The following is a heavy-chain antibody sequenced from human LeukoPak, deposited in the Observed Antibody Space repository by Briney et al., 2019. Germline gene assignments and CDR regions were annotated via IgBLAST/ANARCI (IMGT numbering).Heavy chain of an antibody. CDR3: AKDERNWNYNLASQTYD. V-gene: IGHV1-69*04. Sequence: RTSVKVSCKASGGTFSSYAISWVRQAPGQGLEWMGRIIPILGIANYAQKFQGRVTITADKSTSTAYMELSSLRAEDTAVYYCAKDERNWNYNLASQTYDWGQGTLVTVSS. CDR1: GGTFSSYA. D-gene: IGHD1-7*01. J-gene: IGHJ4*02. CDR2: IIPILGIA.